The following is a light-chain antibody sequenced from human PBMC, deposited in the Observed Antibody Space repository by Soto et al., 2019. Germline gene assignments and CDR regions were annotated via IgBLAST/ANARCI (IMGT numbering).Light chain of an antibody. Sequence: DVVLTQSPLFLSATLGQPASISCRSSEGLVYGDGNTYLSWFQRRPGHAPRRLIYAVSDRDSGVQDRFSGSGSGTDFTLRISRVEAEDVGVYFCMQGTHWPFTFGQGTKLEIK. CDR3: MQGTHWPFT. V-gene: IGKV2-30*01. CDR2: AVS. CDR1: EGLVYGDGNTY. J-gene: IGKJ2*01.